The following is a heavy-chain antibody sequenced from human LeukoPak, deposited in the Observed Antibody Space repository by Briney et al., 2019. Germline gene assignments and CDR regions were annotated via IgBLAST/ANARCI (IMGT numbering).Heavy chain of an antibody. CDR2: INPSGGST. CDR1: GYTFTSYY. V-gene: IGHV1-46*01. D-gene: IGHD2-2*01. Sequence: ATVKVSCKASGYTFTSYYMHWVRQAPGQGLEWMGIINPSGGSTSYAQKFQGRVTMTRDTSTSTDYMELSSLRSEDTAVYYCARVSVPAAYYYYYGMDVWGQGTTVTVSS. CDR3: ARVSVPAAYYYYYGMDV. J-gene: IGHJ6*02.